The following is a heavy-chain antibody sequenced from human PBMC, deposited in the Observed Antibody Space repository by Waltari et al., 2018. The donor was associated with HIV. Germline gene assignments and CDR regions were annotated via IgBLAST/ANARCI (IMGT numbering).Heavy chain of an antibody. CDR1: VGSISSSSYY. V-gene: IGHV4-39*01. Sequence: QLQLQESGPGLVKPSETLSLTCTVSVGSISSSSYYWGWIRQPPGKGLEWIGSIYYSWSTYYNTSLKSRVTRSVDTSKNQFSLKLSSVTAADTAVYYCAGGGVTMVRGVIMTGFDYWGQGTLVTVSS. J-gene: IGHJ4*02. CDR2: IYYSWST. CDR3: AGGGVTMVRGVIMTGFDY. D-gene: IGHD3-10*01.